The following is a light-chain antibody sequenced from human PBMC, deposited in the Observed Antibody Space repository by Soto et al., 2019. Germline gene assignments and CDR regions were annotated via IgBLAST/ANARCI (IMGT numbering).Light chain of an antibody. CDR1: QDINNY. CDR2: AAS. V-gene: IGKV1-27*01. Sequence: DIQMTQSLASLYASVGDRVIITCRASQDINNYLAWYQQKPGKHPKLLIYAASTLQSGVPSRFSGGGSGTDFPLTINSLQPEDVATYYCERYNNGPPVTFGPGTKV. J-gene: IGKJ3*01. CDR3: ERYNNGPPVT.